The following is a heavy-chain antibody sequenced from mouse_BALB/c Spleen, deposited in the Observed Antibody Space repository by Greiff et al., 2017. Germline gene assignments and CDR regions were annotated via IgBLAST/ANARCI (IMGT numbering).Heavy chain of an antibody. Sequence: EVMLVESGGGLVKPGGSLKLSCAASGFTFSSYAMSWVRQTPEKRLEWVASISSGGSTYYPDSVKGRFTISRDNARNILYLQMSSLRSEDTAMYYCARMTVVFSYAMDYWGQGTSVTVSS. J-gene: IGHJ4*01. CDR2: ISSGGST. CDR3: ARMTVVFSYAMDY. CDR1: GFTFSSYA. V-gene: IGHV5-6-5*01. D-gene: IGHD1-1*01.